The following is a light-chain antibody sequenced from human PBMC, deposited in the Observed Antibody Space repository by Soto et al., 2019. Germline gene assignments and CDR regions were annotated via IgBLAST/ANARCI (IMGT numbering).Light chain of an antibody. V-gene: IGLV1-44*01. CDR1: NSNIGRYS. J-gene: IGLJ3*02. CDR2: RYD. CDR3: AAWDDNLNGPL. Sequence: QSALTQPPSLSGTPGQRVTISCSGSNSNIGRYSVNWYQHFPGTAPKILIYRYDERPSGVPDRFSGSKSGTSASLAISGLQSEDEAEYYCAAWDDNLNGPLFGGGTKLTVL.